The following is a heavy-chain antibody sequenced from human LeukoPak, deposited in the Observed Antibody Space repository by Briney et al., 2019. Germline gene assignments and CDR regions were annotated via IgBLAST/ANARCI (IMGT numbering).Heavy chain of an antibody. D-gene: IGHD3-16*02. Sequence: PGRSLRLSCAASGFTFSSYGMHWVRQAPGKGLEWVAVISYDGSNEYYADSVKGRFTISRDNSKNTLYLQMNSLRAEDTAVYYCARERLSPNWFDPWGQGTLVTVSS. CDR2: ISYDGSNE. CDR3: ARERLSPNWFDP. V-gene: IGHV3-30*03. J-gene: IGHJ5*02. CDR1: GFTFSSYG.